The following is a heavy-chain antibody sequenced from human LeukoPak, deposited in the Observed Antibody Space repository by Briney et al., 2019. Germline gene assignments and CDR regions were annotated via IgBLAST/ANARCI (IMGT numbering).Heavy chain of an antibody. CDR3: ARRDYYDSSGYSWDYYYYMDV. J-gene: IGHJ6*03. V-gene: IGHV1-69*06. D-gene: IGHD3-22*01. CDR2: IIPIFGTA. CDR1: GGTFSSYA. Sequence: SVTVSCKASGGTFSSYAISWVRQAPGQGLEWMGGIIPIFGTANYAQKFQGRVTITADKSTSTAYMELSSLRSEDTAVYYCARRDYYDSSGYSWDYYYYMDVWGKGTTVTVSS.